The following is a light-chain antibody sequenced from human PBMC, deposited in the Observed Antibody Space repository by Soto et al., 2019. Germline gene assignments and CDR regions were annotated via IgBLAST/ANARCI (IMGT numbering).Light chain of an antibody. CDR1: QSISSY. CDR2: GAS. V-gene: IGKV3-15*01. J-gene: IGKJ4*01. Sequence: EIVLTPSPATLSLSPVARATLSCRASQSISSYLAWYQHKPGQAPRLLIYGASTRATGIPVRLSGSGSGTEFTLTISSLQSEDFAVDYCQQYNNWPLTFGGGTKVDIK. CDR3: QQYNNWPLT.